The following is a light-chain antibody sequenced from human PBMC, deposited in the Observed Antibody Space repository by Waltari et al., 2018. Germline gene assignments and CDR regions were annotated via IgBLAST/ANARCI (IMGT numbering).Light chain of an antibody. CDR3: HVWHPHVDPGV. V-gene: IGLV3-21*04. CDR2: YDR. J-gene: IGLJ1*01. CDR1: NIGTYS. Sequence: SYVVTQPPSVSVAPGETATLPCGGDNIGTYSVHWYQQKAGQAPVVVIFYDRDRPSGVPDRFSGSNSGNTATLTISRVEAGDEARYYCHVWHPHVDPGVFGTGNEVTVL.